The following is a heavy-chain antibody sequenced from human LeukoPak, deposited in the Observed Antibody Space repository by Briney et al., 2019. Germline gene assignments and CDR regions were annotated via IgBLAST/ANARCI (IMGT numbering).Heavy chain of an antibody. CDR3: AKNYYGSGSYRYYGMDV. CDR2: ISYDGSNK. J-gene: IGHJ6*02. Sequence: PGGSLRLSCAASGFTFSNYGMHWVRQAPGKGLEWVAVISYDGSNKYYADSVKGRFTISRDNSKNTLYLQMNSLRAEDTAVYYCAKNYYGSGSYRYYGMDVWGQGTTVTVSS. D-gene: IGHD3-10*01. CDR1: GFTFSNYG. V-gene: IGHV3-30*18.